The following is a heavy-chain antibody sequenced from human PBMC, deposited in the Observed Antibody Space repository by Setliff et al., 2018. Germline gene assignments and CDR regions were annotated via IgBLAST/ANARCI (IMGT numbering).Heavy chain of an antibody. D-gene: IGHD2-2*01. CDR3: ARGVYCSSTSCSPGLNWFDP. CDR2: INHSGSS. J-gene: IGHJ5*02. Sequence: LSLTCAVYGGSFSGYYWTWIRQPPGKGLEWIGEINHSGSSNYNPSLKSRVTISVDTSKNQFSLNLSSVTAADTAVYYCARGVYCSSTSCSPGLNWFDPWGQGTLVTV. V-gene: IGHV4-34*01. CDR1: GGSFSGYY.